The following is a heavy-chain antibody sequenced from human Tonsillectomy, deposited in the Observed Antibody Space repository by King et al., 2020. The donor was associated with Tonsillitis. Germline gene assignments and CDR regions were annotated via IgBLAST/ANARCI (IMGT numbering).Heavy chain of an antibody. CDR2: IWYDGSNK. CDR1: GFTFSNYG. CDR3: ARDREGLDY. J-gene: IGHJ4*02. Sequence: VQLVESGGGLVQPGRSLRLSCAASGFTFSNYGMHWVRPAPGKGLEWVAVIWYDGSNKYYAESVKGRFTISRDNSQNTLYLQMSSLRAEETAVYYCARDREGLDYWGQGTLVTVSS. V-gene: IGHV3-33*01.